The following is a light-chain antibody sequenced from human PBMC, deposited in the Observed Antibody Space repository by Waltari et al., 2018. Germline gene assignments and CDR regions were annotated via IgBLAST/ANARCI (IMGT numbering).Light chain of an antibody. CDR1: QSIATR. CDR2: DAS. J-gene: IGKJ2*01. CDR3: QQSSRLPYT. Sequence: DIQMTQSPSSLSASVGDRVTITCRASQSIATRLNWYQQKPGKAPKVLIYDASTLQSGVPSRLSGSASGTDFTLTISSLQPEDSASYFCQQSSRLPYTFGQGTKLEMK. V-gene: IGKV1-39*01.